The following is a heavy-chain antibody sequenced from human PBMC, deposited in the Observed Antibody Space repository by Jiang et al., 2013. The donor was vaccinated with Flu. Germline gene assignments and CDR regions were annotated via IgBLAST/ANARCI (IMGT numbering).Heavy chain of an antibody. CDR1: GGTFSSYA. Sequence: SGAEVERSSCKASGGTFSSYAISWVRQAPGQGLEWMGGIIPIFGTANYAQKFQGRVTITADESTSTAYMELSSLRSEDTAVYYCARDLGDYGDLNWFDPWGQGTLVTVSS. CDR2: IIPIFGTA. CDR3: ARDLGDYGDLNWFDP. J-gene: IGHJ5*02. D-gene: IGHD4-17*01. V-gene: IGHV1-69*01.